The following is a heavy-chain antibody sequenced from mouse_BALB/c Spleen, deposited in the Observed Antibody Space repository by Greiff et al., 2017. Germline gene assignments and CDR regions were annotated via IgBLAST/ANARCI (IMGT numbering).Heavy chain of an antibody. V-gene: IGHV1-18*01. J-gene: IGHJ3*01. CDR1: GYTFTDYN. CDR2: INPNNGGT. D-gene: IGHD2-14*01. Sequence: VQLQQSGPELVKPGASVKIPCKASGYTFTDYNMDWVKQSHGKSLEWIGDINPNNGGTIYNQKFKGKATLTSDKSSSTAYMELSSLTSEDSAVYYCEYYRYDEFAYWGQGTLVTVSA. CDR3: EYYRYDEFAY.